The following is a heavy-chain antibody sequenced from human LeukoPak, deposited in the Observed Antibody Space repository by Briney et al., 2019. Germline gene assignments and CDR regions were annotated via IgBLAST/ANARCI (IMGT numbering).Heavy chain of an antibody. D-gene: IGHD3-10*01. V-gene: IGHV1-46*01. J-gene: IGHJ4*02. CDR3: AREMVPQKGVGDFDY. CDR2: INPSGGST. Sequence: ASVKVSCKASGYTFTSHYMHWVRQAPGQGLEWMGIINPSGGSTSYAQKFQGRVTMTRDTSTSTVYMELSSLRSEDTAVYYCAREMVPQKGVGDFDYWGQGTLVTVSS. CDR1: GYTFTSHY.